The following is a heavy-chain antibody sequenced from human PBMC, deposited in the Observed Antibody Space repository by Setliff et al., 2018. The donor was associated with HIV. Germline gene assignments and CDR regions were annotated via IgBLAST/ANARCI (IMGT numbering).Heavy chain of an antibody. J-gene: IGHJ4*02. CDR2: IHHSGST. CDR3: ARPSFGIGGGSIFDS. D-gene: IGHD3-3*01. Sequence: SDTLSLTCTVSGPSVSNTDYYWGWIRLPPGKGLEWIASIHHSGSTWYNPSLKSRVTISADMSKNQFSLKLFSVTAADTAVYYCARPSFGIGGGSIFDSWGQGTVVTVSS. CDR1: GPSVSNTDYY. V-gene: IGHV4-39*01.